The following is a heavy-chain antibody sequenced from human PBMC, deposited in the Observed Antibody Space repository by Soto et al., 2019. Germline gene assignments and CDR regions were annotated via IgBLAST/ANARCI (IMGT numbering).Heavy chain of an antibody. Sequence: ASVKVSCRASNYSLSSHFIHWVRQAPGEGLEWMGIINPGSNSARYSKEFQGRLTLTSDMPSRTVYMQLSNLRSDDTAVYYCAGASSRVSSVVAAYWGQGTLVTVSS. CDR1: NYSLSSHF. D-gene: IGHD2-15*01. J-gene: IGHJ4*02. V-gene: IGHV1-46*01. CDR2: INPGSNSA. CDR3: AGASSRVSSVVAAY.